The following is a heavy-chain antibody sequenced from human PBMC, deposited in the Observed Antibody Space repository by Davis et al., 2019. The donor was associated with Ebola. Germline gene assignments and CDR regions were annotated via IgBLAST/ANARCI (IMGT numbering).Heavy chain of an antibody. D-gene: IGHD2-8*01. CDR2: IYYSGST. V-gene: IGHV4-61*01. CDR3: ARLKMVYPPEVWFDP. Sequence: PSETLSLTCTVSGGSVSSDSYYWSWIRQPPGKGLEWTGYIYYSGSTNYNPSLKSRVTISVDTSKNQFSLKLSSVTAADTAVYYCARLKMVYPPEVWFDPWGQGTLVTVSS. CDR1: GGSVSSDSYY. J-gene: IGHJ5*02.